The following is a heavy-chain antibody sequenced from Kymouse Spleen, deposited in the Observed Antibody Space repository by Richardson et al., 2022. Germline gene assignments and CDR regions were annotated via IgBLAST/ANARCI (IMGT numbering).Heavy chain of an antibody. CDR1: GFTFDDYA. CDR2: ISWNSGSI. J-gene: IGHJ4*02. Sequence: EVQLVESGGGLVQPGRSLRLSCAASGFTFDDYAMHWVRQAPGKGLEWVSGISWNSGSIGYADSVKGRFTISRDNAKNSLYLQMNSLRAEDTALYYCAKDEDTAMAFDYWGQGTLVTVSS. CDR3: AKDEDTAMAFDY. D-gene: IGHD5-18,IGHD5-18*01. V-gene: IGHV3-9*01.